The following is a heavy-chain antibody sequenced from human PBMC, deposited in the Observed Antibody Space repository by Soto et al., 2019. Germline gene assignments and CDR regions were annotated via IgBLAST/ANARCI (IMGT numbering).Heavy chain of an antibody. V-gene: IGHV1-69*01. J-gene: IGHJ6*01. CDR1: GDIFRNYA. CDR2: TIPLFRVT. Sequence: QVVLVQSGAEVKKPGSSVKVSCQTSGDIFRNYAITWVRQAPGQGLEWVGGTIPLFRVTNYAQSFQGRATITADESTGTAYLELSGLTSADTAVYYCVPLQPPTIVGRPAVDVWGQGTTVTVSS. D-gene: IGHD2-21*01. CDR3: VPLQPPTIVGRPAVDV.